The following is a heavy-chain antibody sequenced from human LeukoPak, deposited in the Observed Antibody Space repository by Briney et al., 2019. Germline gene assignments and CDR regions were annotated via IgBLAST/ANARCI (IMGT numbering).Heavy chain of an antibody. D-gene: IGHD5-18*01. CDR3: ARDSAVDTAMVSFSYFDY. V-gene: IGHV1-18*01. CDR2: ISAYNGNT. Sequence: ASVKVSCKASGYTFTSYGISWVRQAPGQGLEWMGWISAYNGNTNYAQKLQGRVTMTTDTSTSTAYMELRSLRSDDTAVYYCARDSAVDTAMVSFSYFDYWGQGTLVTVSS. J-gene: IGHJ4*02. CDR1: GYTFTSYG.